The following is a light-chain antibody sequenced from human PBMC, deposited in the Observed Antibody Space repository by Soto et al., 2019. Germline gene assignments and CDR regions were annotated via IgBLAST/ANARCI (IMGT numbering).Light chain of an antibody. J-gene: IGKJ4*01. CDR2: AAS. V-gene: IGKV1-39*01. CDR1: QSISSY. Sequence: DIPMTQSPSSLSASVGDRVTITCRASQSISSYLNWYQQKPGKAPKLLIYAASSLQSWVPSRFSGSGSGTDFTLTISSLQPEDFATYYCQQSYSTPPVTFGGGTKVEIK. CDR3: QQSYSTPPVT.